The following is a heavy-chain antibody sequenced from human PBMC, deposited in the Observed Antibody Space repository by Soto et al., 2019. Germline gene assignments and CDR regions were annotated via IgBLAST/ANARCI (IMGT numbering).Heavy chain of an antibody. J-gene: IGHJ4*02. Sequence: SETLSLTCTVSGGSISSSSYYWGWIRQPPGKGLEWIGSIYYSGSTYYNPSLKSRVTISVDTSKNQFSLKLSSVTAADTAVYYCARHDSVSDYWGQGTLVTVSS. CDR2: IYYSGST. CDR3: ARHDSVSDY. V-gene: IGHV4-39*01. D-gene: IGHD1-20*01. CDR1: GGSISSSSYY.